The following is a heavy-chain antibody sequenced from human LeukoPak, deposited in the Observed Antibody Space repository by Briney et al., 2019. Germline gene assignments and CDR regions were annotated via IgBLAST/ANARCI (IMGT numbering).Heavy chain of an antibody. CDR3: ARDPRDSSGYYYWFGTLPELDY. V-gene: IGHV1-18*01. CDR2: ISAYNGNT. Sequence: ASVKVSCKASGYTFTSYGISWVRQAPGQGLEWMGWISAYNGNTNYAQKLQGRVTMTTDTSTSTAYMELRSLRSNDTAVYYCARDPRDSSGYYYWFGTLPELDYWGQGTLVTVSS. D-gene: IGHD3-22*01. CDR1: GYTFTSYG. J-gene: IGHJ4*02.